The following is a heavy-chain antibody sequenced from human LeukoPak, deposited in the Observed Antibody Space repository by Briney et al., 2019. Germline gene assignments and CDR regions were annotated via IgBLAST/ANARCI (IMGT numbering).Heavy chain of an antibody. CDR3: ARKPRLGELSY. D-gene: IGHD3-16*02. Sequence: PSETLSLTCSVSGGSISSYYWSWIRQPPGKGLEYIGYIYYSGSTNYNPSLKSRVTISVDTSKNQFSLKLSSVTAADTAVYYCARKPRLGELSYWGQGTLVTVSS. J-gene: IGHJ4*02. V-gene: IGHV4-59*08. CDR2: IYYSGST. CDR1: GGSISSYY.